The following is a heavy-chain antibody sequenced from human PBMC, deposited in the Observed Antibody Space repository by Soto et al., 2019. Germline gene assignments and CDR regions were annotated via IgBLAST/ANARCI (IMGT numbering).Heavy chain of an antibody. CDR2: IWYDGSNK. CDR3: ARDGDYDFWSGYYIAYAFDI. Sequence: GESLKISCAASGFTFSSYGMHWVRQAPGKGLEWVAVIWYDGSNKYYADSVKGRFTISRDNSKNTLYLQMDSLRAEDTAVYYCARDGDYDFWSGYYIAYAFDIWGQETMVTVSS. V-gene: IGHV3-33*01. J-gene: IGHJ3*02. CDR1: GFTFSSYG. D-gene: IGHD3-3*01.